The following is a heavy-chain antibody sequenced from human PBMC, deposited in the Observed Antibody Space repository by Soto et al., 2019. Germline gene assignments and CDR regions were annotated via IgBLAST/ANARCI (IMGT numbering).Heavy chain of an antibody. Sequence: EVQLLESGGGLVQPGGSLRLSCAASGFTFSSYAMSWVRQAPGKGLEWVSAISGSGGSTYYADSVKGRFTIARDNSKNTLYLHMTRLRAEDTAGYYCAKVGDADYGAYARGYFDSWGQGTLVPFSS. CDR1: GFTFSSYA. V-gene: IGHV3-23*01. CDR2: ISGSGGST. CDR3: AKVGDADYGAYARGYFDS. J-gene: IGHJ4*02. D-gene: IGHD4-17*01.